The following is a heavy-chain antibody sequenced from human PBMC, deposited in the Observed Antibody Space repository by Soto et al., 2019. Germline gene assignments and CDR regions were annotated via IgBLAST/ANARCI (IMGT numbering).Heavy chain of an antibody. V-gene: IGHV3-30*18. J-gene: IGHJ6*01. D-gene: IGHD6-19*01. CDR3: AKGYAVSPPVAGGWYSNYFSGVDV. CDR2: ISHDGSEK. Sequence: QVLLVESGGGVVRPGGSLRLSCGASGFSVSKYGMHWVRQAPGEGLEWLSLISHDGSEKGYAESVKGRFTISRDNSKNTWYVQRKGLRGVATAVYYCAKGYAVSPPVAGGWYSNYFSGVDVWGRGASFTVCS. CDR1: GFSVSKYG.